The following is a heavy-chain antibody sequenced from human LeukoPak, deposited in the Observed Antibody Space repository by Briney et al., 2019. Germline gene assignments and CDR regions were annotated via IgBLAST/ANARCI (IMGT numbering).Heavy chain of an antibody. CDR1: GFTFSSYA. V-gene: IGHV3-30-3*01. CDR2: ISYDGSNK. CDR3: ARDHHYYDSSGFFDY. Sequence: GGSLRLSCAASGFTFSSYAMHWVRQAPGKGLEWVAVISYDGSNKYYADSVKGRFTISRDNSKNTLYLQMNSLRAEDTAVYYCARDHHYYDSSGFFDYWSQGTLVTVSS. J-gene: IGHJ4*02. D-gene: IGHD3-22*01.